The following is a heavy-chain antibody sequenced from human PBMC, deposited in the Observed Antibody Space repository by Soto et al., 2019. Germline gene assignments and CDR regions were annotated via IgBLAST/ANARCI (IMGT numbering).Heavy chain of an antibody. CDR2: INHSGST. J-gene: IGHJ4*02. CDR1: GGSFSGYY. CDR3: ARGRYYDSSGYYYRYYFDY. Sequence: PSETLSLTCAVYGGSFSGYYWSWIRQPPGKGLEWIGEINHSGSTNYNPSLKSRVTISVDTSKNQFSLKLSSVTAADTAVYYCARGRYYDSSGYYYRYYFDYWGQGTLVTVSS. D-gene: IGHD3-22*01. V-gene: IGHV4-34*01.